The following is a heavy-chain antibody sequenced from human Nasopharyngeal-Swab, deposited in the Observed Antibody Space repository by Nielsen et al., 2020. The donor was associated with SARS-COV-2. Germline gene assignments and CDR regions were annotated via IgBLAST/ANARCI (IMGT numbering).Heavy chain of an antibody. CDR3: ARDRRAQSGRGFGEPWNYYGMDV. Sequence: SETLSLTCTVSGGSISSGGYYWSWLRQHPGKGLDWIGYIYYSGSTYSTPSLKSRVTISVDTSKNQFSLKLSSVTAADTAVYYCARDRRAQSGRGFGEPWNYYGMDVWGQGTTVTVSS. J-gene: IGHJ6*02. D-gene: IGHD3-10*01. CDR2: IYYSGST. CDR1: GGSISSGGYY. V-gene: IGHV4-31*03.